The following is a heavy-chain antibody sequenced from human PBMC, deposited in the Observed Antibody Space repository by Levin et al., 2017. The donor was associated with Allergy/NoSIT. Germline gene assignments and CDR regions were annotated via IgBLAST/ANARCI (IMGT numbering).Heavy chain of an antibody. J-gene: IGHJ6*02. CDR2: ISYDGSNK. CDR3: ARVPAGASRKHYYYGMDV. Sequence: GGSLRLSCAASGFTFSSYGMHWVRQAPGKGLEWVAVISYDGSNKYYADSVKGRFTISRDNSKNTLYLQMNSLRAEDTAVYYCARVPAGASRKHYYYGMDVWGQGTTVTVSS. V-gene: IGHV3-30*03. D-gene: IGHD3-10*01. CDR1: GFTFSSYG.